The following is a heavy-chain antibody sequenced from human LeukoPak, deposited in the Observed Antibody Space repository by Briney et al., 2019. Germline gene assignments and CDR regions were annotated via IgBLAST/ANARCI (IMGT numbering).Heavy chain of an antibody. D-gene: IGHD2-2*01. J-gene: IGHJ4*02. CDR3: ARGIPAKCFDY. Sequence: SETLSLTCTVSGGSISSYYWSWIRQPPGKGLEWIGYIYYSGSTNYNPSLKSRVTISVDTSKNQFSLKLSSVTAADTAVYYCARGIPAKCFDYWGQGALVTVSS. CDR1: GGSISSYY. CDR2: IYYSGST. V-gene: IGHV4-59*08.